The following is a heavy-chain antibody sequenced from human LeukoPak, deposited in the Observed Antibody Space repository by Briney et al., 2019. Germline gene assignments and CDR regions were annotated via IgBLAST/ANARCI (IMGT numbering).Heavy chain of an antibody. V-gene: IGHV3-21*01. CDR1: GFTFSTYS. J-gene: IGHJ6*02. CDR3: ARRGFLTPTTGHGMDV. CDR2: ISSSSSYI. D-gene: IGHD3-9*01. Sequence: GGSLRLSCAASGFTFSTYSMNWVRQAPRKGLEWVSSISSSSSYIYYADSVKGRFTISRDNAKNSQYLHMNSLRADDTAVYYCARRGFLTPTTGHGMDVWGQGTTVTVSS.